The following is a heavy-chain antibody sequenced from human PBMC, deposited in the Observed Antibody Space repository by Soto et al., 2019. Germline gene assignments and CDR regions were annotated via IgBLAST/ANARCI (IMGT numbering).Heavy chain of an antibody. CDR1: GGTFSSYA. V-gene: IGHV1-69*13. CDR3: VKVTPYYYYGMDV. CDR2: IIPIFGTA. D-gene: IGHD2-21*02. J-gene: IGHJ6*02. Sequence: SVKVSCKASGGTFSSYAISWVRQAPGQGLERMGGIIPIFGTANYAQKFQGRVTITADESTSTAYMELSSLRSEDTAVYYCVKVTPYYYYGMDVWGQGTTVTVSS.